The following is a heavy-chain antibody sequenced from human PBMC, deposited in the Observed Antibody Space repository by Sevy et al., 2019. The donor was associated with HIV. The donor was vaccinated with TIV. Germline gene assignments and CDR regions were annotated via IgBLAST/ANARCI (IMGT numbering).Heavy chain of an antibody. Sequence: GGSLRLSCAASGFTFSGSAMQWVRQASGKGLEWVGRIRRKGNSYATAYAASVKGRFTISRDDSKNTVYLQMNSLKTEDTAVYYCTRGGARDSSSWYDYFDYWDQGTLVTVSS. J-gene: IGHJ4*02. CDR1: GFTFSGSA. V-gene: IGHV3-73*01. CDR3: TRGGARDSSSWYDYFDY. D-gene: IGHD6-13*01. CDR2: IRRKGNSYAT.